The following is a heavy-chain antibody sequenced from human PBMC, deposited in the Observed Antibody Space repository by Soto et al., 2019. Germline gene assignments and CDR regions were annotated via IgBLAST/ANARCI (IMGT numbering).Heavy chain of an antibody. J-gene: IGHJ6*02. CDR3: AKDRGYYGSGRQPYYYYGMDV. D-gene: IGHD3-10*01. V-gene: IGHV3-30*18. Sequence: GGSLRLSCAASGFTFSSYGMHWVRQAPGKGLEWVAVISYDGSNKYYADSVKGRFTISRDNSKNTLYLQMNSLRAEDTAVYYCAKDRGYYGSGRQPYYYYGMDVWGQGTTVTVS. CDR1: GFTFSSYG. CDR2: ISYDGSNK.